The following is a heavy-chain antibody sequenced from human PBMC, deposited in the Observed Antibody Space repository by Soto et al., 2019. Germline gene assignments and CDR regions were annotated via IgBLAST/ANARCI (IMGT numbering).Heavy chain of an antibody. CDR3: AREDSRGYSGYDIPAWFDP. CDR1: GYTFTGYY. J-gene: IGHJ5*02. CDR2: INPNSGGT. D-gene: IGHD5-12*01. Sequence: ASVEVSCKASGYTFTGYYMHWVRQAPGQGLEWMGWINPNSGGTNYAQKFQGRVTMTRDTSISTAYMELSRLRSDDTAVYYCAREDSRGYSGYDIPAWFDPWGQGTLVTVSS. V-gene: IGHV1-2*02.